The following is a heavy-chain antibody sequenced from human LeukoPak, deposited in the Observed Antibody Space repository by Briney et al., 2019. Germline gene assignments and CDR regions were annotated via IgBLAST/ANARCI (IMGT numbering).Heavy chain of an antibody. V-gene: IGHV4-34*01. D-gene: IGHD6-6*01. CDR2: INHRGST. CDR1: GGSFSGYY. J-gene: IGHJ6*03. Sequence: SETLSLTCAVYGGSFSGYYWSWIRQPPGKGLEWVGEINHRGSTNYNPSLKRRVTISVDTSKNQFSLKLSSVTAADTAVYYCARGRRAARRWGDYYYYMDVWGKGTTVTVSS. CDR3: ARGRRAARRWGDYYYYMDV.